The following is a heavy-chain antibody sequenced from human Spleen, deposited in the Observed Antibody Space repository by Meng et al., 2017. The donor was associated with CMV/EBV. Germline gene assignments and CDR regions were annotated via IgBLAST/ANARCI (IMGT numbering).Heavy chain of an antibody. V-gene: IGHV3-30*03. D-gene: IGHD4-11*01. CDR1: GFTFSSYW. CDR3: ARVKATAVNHDAFDI. Sequence: GGSLRLSCAASGFTFSSYWMSWVRQAPGKGLEWVALISYDGSNKYFADSVKGRFTISRDNSKNTLYLQMSSLRADDTAVYYCARVKATAVNHDAFDIWGQGTMVTVSS. CDR2: ISYDGSNK. J-gene: IGHJ3*02.